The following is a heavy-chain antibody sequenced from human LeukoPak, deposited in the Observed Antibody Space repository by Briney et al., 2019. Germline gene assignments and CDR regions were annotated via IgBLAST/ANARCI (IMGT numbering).Heavy chain of an antibody. D-gene: IGHD2-15*01. CDR2: IYYSGST. CDR1: GGSVSSGGYY. J-gene: IGHJ4*02. V-gene: IGHV4-31*03. CDR3: ATGKQVYSLYGGTYY. Sequence: SETLSLTCTVSGGSVSSGGYYWSWIRQHPGRGLEWIGYIYYSGSTYYNPSLKSRVTISLHTSNNQLSLRLSSVTAADTAVYYCATGKQVYSLYGGTYYWGQGTLVTVSS.